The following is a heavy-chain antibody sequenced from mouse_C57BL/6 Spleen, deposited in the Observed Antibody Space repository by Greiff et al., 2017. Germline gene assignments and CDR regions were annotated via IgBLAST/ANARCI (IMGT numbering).Heavy chain of an antibody. CDR1: GFTFSSYA. CDR3: TRDPSYSGSSYVYY. D-gene: IGHD1-1*01. J-gene: IGHJ2*01. CDR2: ISSGGDYI. Sequence: DVKLVESGEGLVKPGGSLKLSCAASGFTFSSYAMSWVRQTPEKRLEWVAYISSGGDYIYYADTVKGRFNIARDNARNTLYLQISSLKSEDTAMYYCTRDPSYSGSSYVYYWGQGTTLTVSS. V-gene: IGHV5-9-1*02.